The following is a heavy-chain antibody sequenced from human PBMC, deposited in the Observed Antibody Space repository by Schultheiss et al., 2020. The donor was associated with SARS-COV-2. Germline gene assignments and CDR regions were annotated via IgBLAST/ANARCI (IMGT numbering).Heavy chain of an antibody. CDR3: ARDSSAAVDY. J-gene: IGHJ4*02. D-gene: IGHD2-2*01. Sequence: SETLSLTCTVSGGSVSSGSYYWSWIRQPPGKGLEWIGYIYYSGSTNYNPSHKSRVTISVDTSKNQFSLKLSSVTAADTAVYYCARDSSAAVDYWGQGTLVTVSS. CDR1: GGSVSSGSYY. CDR2: IYYSGST. V-gene: IGHV4-61*01.